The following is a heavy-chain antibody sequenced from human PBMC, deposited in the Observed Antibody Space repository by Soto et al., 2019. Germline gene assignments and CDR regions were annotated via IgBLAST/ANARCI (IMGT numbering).Heavy chain of an antibody. V-gene: IGHV3-53*04. CDR3: ARAGITGTPSSSYYYYYYMDV. D-gene: IGHD1-7*01. Sequence: EVQLVESGGGLVQPGGSLRLSCAASGFTVSSNYMSWVRQAPGKGLEWVSVIYSGGSTYYADSVKGRFTISRHNSKNTLYLQMNSLRAEDTAVYYCARAGITGTPSSSYYYYYYMDVWGKATTVTVSS. CDR2: IYSGGST. CDR1: GFTVSSNY. J-gene: IGHJ6*03.